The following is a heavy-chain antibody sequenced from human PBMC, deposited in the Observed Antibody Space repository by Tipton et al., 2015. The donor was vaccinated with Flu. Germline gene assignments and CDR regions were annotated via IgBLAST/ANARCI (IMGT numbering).Heavy chain of an antibody. CDR2: IGPDGSEK. D-gene: IGHD5-12*01. Sequence: GSLRLSCAASGFTFSSYEMNWVRQAPGRGLECVANIGPDGSEKYYLDSVKGRFTISRDNAKNSLFLQMNSLRAEDTAVYYCMRDPNWGGYGNYWGQGTLVTVSS. CDR3: MRDPNWGGYGNY. V-gene: IGHV3-7*01. CDR1: GFTFSSYE. J-gene: IGHJ4*02.